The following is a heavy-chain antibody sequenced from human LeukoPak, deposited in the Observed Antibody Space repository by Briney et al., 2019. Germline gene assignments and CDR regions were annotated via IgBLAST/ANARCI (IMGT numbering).Heavy chain of an antibody. CDR3: ARQDYYGSGSLDY. CDR1: GGSISSSSYY. V-gene: IGHV4-39*01. D-gene: IGHD3-10*01. CDR2: INHSGST. J-gene: IGHJ4*02. Sequence: PSETLSLTCTVSGGSISSSSYYWSWIRQPPGKGLEWIGEINHSGSTNYNPSLKSRVTISVDTSKNQFSLKLSSVTAADTAVYYCARQDYYGSGSLDYWGQGTLVTVSS.